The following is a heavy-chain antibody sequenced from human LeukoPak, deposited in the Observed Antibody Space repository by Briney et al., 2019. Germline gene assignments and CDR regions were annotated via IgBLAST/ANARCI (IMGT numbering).Heavy chain of an antibody. V-gene: IGHV3-30*04. D-gene: IGHD3-22*01. CDR2: ISYDGSKK. CDR3: ARGASFYYDNSDQTLGYFQH. Sequence: GGSLRLSCAASGFTFSTYAMHWVRQAPGKGLEWVAVISYDGSKKYYADSAKGRFTISRDNSKNTLYLQVNSLRAEDTAVYYCARGASFYYDNSDQTLGYFQHWGQGTLATVSS. J-gene: IGHJ1*01. CDR1: GFTFSTYA.